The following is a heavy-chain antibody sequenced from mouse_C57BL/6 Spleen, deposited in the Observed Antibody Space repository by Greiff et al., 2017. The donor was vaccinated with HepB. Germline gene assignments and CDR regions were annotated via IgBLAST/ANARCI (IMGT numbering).Heavy chain of an antibody. Sequence: VQLQQSGPELVKPGASVKISCKASGYAFSSSWMNWVKQRPGKGLEWIGRIYPGDGDTNYNGKFKGKATLTADKSSSTAYMQLSSLTSEDSAFYFCARGDGYYDFDYWGQGTTLTVSS. CDR3: ARGDGYYDFDY. D-gene: IGHD2-3*01. J-gene: IGHJ2*01. CDR2: IYPGDGDT. V-gene: IGHV1-82*01. CDR1: GYAFSSSW.